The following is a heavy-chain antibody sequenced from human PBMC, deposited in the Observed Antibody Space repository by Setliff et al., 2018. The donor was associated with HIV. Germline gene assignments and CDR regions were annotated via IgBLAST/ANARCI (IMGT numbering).Heavy chain of an antibody. CDR1: GFTFNNAW. CDR2: ISSRGGSV. Sequence: PGGSLRLSCAASGFTFNNAWMNWVRQAPGKGLEWVSSISSRGGSVYYADSVRGRFTISRDNANNLLYLQMNSLRAEDTAVYYCARDSGGWYPTGDYYYYYMDVWGKGTTVTVSS. CDR3: ARDSGGWYPTGDYYYYYMDV. J-gene: IGHJ6*03. D-gene: IGHD6-19*01. V-gene: IGHV3-21*01.